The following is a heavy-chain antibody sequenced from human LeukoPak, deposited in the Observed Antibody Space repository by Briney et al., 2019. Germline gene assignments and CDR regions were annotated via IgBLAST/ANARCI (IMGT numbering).Heavy chain of an antibody. CDR2: VSTSSSTI. CDR1: GFTFGTYS. D-gene: IGHD2-15*01. CDR3: ARRPPRWSSAYFAY. V-gene: IGHV3-48*02. J-gene: IGHJ4*02. Sequence: GGSLRLSCAASGFTFGTYSMVCVRQAPGKGLEWVSCVSTSSSTIYYADSVKGRFTISRDNAKNSLYLQMNSLRDEDTAVYYCARRPPRWSSAYFAYWGQGTLVTVSS.